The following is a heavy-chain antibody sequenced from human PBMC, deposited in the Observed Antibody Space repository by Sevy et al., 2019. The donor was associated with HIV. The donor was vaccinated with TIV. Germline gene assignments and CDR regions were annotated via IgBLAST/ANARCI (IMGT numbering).Heavy chain of an antibody. V-gene: IGHV1-24*01. D-gene: IGHD3-22*01. Sequence: ASVKVSCKVSGYTLTQLSMHWVRQAPGKGLEWMGSFDPEDGETLDAQKFQGRVTMTEDTTTETAYMKLRSLRSEETAVYYCAATKDYYDRRGSPFDYWGQGTLVTVS. J-gene: IGHJ4*02. CDR1: GYTLTQLS. CDR3: AATKDYYDRRGSPFDY. CDR2: FDPEDGET.